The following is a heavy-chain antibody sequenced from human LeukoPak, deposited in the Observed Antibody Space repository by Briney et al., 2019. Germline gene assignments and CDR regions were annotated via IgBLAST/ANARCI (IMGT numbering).Heavy chain of an antibody. Sequence: SETLSLTCTVSGGSISSYYWSWIRQAPGKGLECIAYIYYSGKTNYNPSLKSRVIMSVDTSKNQISLKLTSVTAADTAVYYCARGFNWFDPWGRGTLVTVTS. V-gene: IGHV4-59*01. CDR1: GGSISSYY. CDR3: ARGFNWFDP. J-gene: IGHJ5*02. CDR2: IYYSGKT.